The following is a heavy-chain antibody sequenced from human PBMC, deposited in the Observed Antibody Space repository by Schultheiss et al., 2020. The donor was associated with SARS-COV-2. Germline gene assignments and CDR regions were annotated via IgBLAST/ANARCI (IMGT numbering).Heavy chain of an antibody. CDR2: INHSGST. CDR1: GGSISSSSYY. J-gene: IGHJ3*02. CDR3: ASHDYGDYVRGAFDI. V-gene: IGHV4-39*07. D-gene: IGHD4-17*01. Sequence: SETLSLTCTVSGGSISSSSYYWGWIRQHPGKGLEWIGEINHSGSTNYNPSLKSRVTMSVDTSKNQFSLKLSSVTAADTAVYYCASHDYGDYVRGAFDIWGQGTMVTVSS.